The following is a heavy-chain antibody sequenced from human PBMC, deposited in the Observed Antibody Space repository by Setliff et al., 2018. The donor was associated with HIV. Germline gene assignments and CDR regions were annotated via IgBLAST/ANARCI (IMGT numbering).Heavy chain of an antibody. CDR1: GGSIGTTTYY. V-gene: IGHV4-39*01. D-gene: IGHD2-15*01. CDR3: ARRIFHSSFPSFDS. J-gene: IGHJ4*02. CDR2: IYYNGIT. Sequence: SETLSLTCAVSGGSIGTTTYYWGWIRQPPGKGLEWIGSIYYNGITYYNPPLKGRFTISVDTSKNQFSLKVTSVTAADTAVYYCARRIFHSSFPSFDSWGQGTLVTVSS.